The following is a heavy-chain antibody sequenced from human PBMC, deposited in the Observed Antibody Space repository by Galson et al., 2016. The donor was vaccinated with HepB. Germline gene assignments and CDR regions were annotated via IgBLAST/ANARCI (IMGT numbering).Heavy chain of an antibody. V-gene: IGHV3-33*08. D-gene: IGHD3-10*02. CDR3: AGVFGELLEYSPLDY. CDR2: IWYDGSNK. J-gene: IGHJ4*02. CDR1: GFTFIRYA. Sequence: SLRLSCAASGFTFIRYAMHWVRQAPGKGLEWVAVIWYDGSNKYYADSVKGRFTISRDNSKNTLYLQMNSLRAEDTAVYYCAGVFGELLEYSPLDYWGQGTLVTVSS.